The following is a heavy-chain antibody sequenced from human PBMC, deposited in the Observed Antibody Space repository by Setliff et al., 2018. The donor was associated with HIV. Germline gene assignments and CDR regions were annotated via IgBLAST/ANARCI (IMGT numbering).Heavy chain of an antibody. D-gene: IGHD3-10*01. CDR1: GGSISSGTYY. CDR3: ATYADRESNRFDP. V-gene: IGHV4-39*02. CDR2: MSHSGNT. J-gene: IGHJ5*02. Sequence: SETLSLTCSVSGGSISSGTYYWGWIRQPPGKGLEWIGSMSHSGNTLYNPSLKSRVTISVDTSNNHFSLKLRSVTAADTAVYYCATYADRESNRFDPWGQGILVTVSS.